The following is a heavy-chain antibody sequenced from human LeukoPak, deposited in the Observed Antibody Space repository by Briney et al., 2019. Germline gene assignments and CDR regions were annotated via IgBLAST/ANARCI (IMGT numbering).Heavy chain of an antibody. Sequence: PGASLRLSCAASGFTFSRHAMTWVRQAPGKGLEWVSAISGSGGSTYYADSVKGRFTNSRDNSKNTLYLQIISLRAEDTAVYYCAKSPRYCSSTSCPLDYWGLGTLVTVSS. CDR1: GFTFSRHA. V-gene: IGHV3-23*01. CDR2: ISGSGGST. D-gene: IGHD2-2*01. J-gene: IGHJ4*02. CDR3: AKSPRYCSSTSCPLDY.